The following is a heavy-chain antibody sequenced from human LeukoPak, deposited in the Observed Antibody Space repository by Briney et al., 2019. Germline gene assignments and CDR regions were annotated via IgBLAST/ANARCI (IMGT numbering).Heavy chain of an antibody. V-gene: IGHV4-59*01. CDR3: ARLLTRYNWNYIDYYGMDV. D-gene: IGHD1-7*01. J-gene: IGHJ6*02. Sequence: STNYNPSLKSRVTISVDTSKNQFSLKLSSVTAADTAVYYCARLLTRYNWNYIDYYGMDVWGQGTTVTVSS. CDR2: ST.